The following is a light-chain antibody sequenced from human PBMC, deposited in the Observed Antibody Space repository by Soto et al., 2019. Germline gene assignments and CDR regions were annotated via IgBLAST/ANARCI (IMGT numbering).Light chain of an antibody. Sequence: DIQMTQFPSSLSASVGDEVTITCRASQTIMTYLNWYQLKPGKPPRLLIYAASSLQSGVPSRFSGSGSGTDFTLTISSLQPEDFATYSCQQSYNSPQTFGRGTKVEIK. J-gene: IGKJ1*01. CDR3: QQSYNSPQT. CDR2: AAS. V-gene: IGKV1-39*01. CDR1: QTIMTY.